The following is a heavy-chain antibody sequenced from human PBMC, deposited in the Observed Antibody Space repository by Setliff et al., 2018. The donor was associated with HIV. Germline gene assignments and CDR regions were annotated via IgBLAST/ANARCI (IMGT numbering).Heavy chain of an antibody. J-gene: IGHJ4*02. V-gene: IGHV4-61*09. D-gene: IGHD4-17*01. Sequence: KTSETLSLTCTVSGGSISSGSYYWSWIRQPAGKGLEWIGHIYTSGSTNYNPSLKSRVTISVDTSKNQFSLKLSSVTAADTAVYYCARGDGSDSGIYFDSWGQGTLVTVSS. CDR3: ARGDGSDSGIYFDS. CDR1: GGSISSGSYY. CDR2: IYTSGST.